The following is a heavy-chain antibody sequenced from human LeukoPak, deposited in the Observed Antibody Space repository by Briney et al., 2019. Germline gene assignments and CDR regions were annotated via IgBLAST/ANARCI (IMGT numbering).Heavy chain of an antibody. CDR2: ISSSSGYI. D-gene: IGHD4-23*01. J-gene: IGHJ4*02. Sequence: GGSLRLSCAASGFTFSSYSMNWVRQAPGKGLEWVSSISSSSGYIYYADSVKGRFTISRDNAKNSLYLQMNSLRAEDTAVYYCARAQRGGNSMAGFDYWGQGTLVTVSS. CDR3: ARAQRGGNSMAGFDY. CDR1: GFTFSSYS. V-gene: IGHV3-21*01.